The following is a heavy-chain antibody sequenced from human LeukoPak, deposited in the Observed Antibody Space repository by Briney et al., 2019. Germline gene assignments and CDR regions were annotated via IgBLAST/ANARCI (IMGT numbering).Heavy chain of an antibody. V-gene: IGHV5-51*01. Sequence: GESLKISCKGSGYSFTSYWIGRVRQMPGKGLEWMGIIFPGDSDSRYSPSFQGQVTISVDKSISTSYLQWNSLKASDTAIYYCARFRDDFPDYWGQGTLIIVSS. CDR2: IFPGDSDS. D-gene: IGHD5-24*01. J-gene: IGHJ4*02. CDR3: ARFRDDFPDY. CDR1: GYSFTSYW.